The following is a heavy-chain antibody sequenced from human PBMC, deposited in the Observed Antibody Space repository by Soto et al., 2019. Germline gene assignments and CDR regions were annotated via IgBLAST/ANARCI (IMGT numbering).Heavy chain of an antibody. V-gene: IGHV3-9*01. D-gene: IGHD2-15*01. CDR1: GFTFDDYA. CDR3: AKVSHCSGGSCPVGAFDI. Sequence: GGSLRLSCAASGFTFDDYAMHWVRQAPGKGLEWVSGISWNSGSIGYADSVKGRFTISRDNAKNSLYLQMNSLRAEDTALYYCAKVSHCSGGSCPVGAFDIWGQGTMVTVSS. CDR2: ISWNSGSI. J-gene: IGHJ3*02.